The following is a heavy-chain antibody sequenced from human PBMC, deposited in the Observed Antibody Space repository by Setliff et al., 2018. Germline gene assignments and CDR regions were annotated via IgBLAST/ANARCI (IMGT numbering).Heavy chain of an antibody. D-gene: IGHD1-26*01. CDR2: MNPNSGNT. Sequence: GASVKVSCKASGYTFTSYDINWVRQATGQGLEWMGWMNPNSGNTGYAQKFQGRVTMTRNTSISTAYMELSSLRSEDTAVYYCARGHLESGSYWAAYRAHTENWFDPWGQGTLVTVSS. V-gene: IGHV1-8*01. J-gene: IGHJ5*02. CDR1: GYTFTSYD. CDR3: ARGHLESGSYWAAYRAHTENWFDP.